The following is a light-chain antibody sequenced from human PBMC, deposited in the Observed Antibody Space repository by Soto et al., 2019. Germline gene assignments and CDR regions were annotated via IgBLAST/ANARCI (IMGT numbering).Light chain of an antibody. V-gene: IGKV3-20*01. Sequence: ENVLTQSPGTLSLSPGERATLSCRASQTVSSYLTWYQQRPGQAPRLLISGASRRATGIPDRFSGSGSGTDFTLTISRLEPEDFALYYCQQNGTSPITFGQGTRLEIK. J-gene: IGKJ5*01. CDR3: QQNGTSPIT. CDR2: GAS. CDR1: QTVSSY.